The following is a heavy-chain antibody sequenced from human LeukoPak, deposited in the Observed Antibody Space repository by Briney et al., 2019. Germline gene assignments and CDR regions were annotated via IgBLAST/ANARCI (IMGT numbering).Heavy chain of an antibody. D-gene: IGHD6-13*01. CDR2: IYFSGST. CDR1: GGSISSYY. J-gene: IGHJ4*02. V-gene: IGHV4-59*01. CDR3: ARGPQAGNFDY. Sequence: PSETLSLTCTVSGGSISSYYWSWIRQPPGKGLEWIGYIYFSGSTNYNPSLKGRVTISVDTSKNQFSLKLNSVTAADTAVYYCARGPQAGNFDYWGQGTLVTVSS.